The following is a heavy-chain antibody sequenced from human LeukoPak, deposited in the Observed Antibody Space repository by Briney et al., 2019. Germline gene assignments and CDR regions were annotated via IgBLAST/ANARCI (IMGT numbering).Heavy chain of an antibody. Sequence: SGPTLVKPTQTLTLTCTFSGFSLSTSGVGVGWIRQPPGKALEWLALIYWNDDKHYSPSLKSRLTITKDTSKNQVVLTMTNMDPVDTATYYCAHSRPLGSSWYLERNKTFNIWGQGTMVTVSS. CDR2: IYWNDDK. D-gene: IGHD6-13*01. CDR3: AHSRPLGSSWYLERNKTFNI. V-gene: IGHV2-5*01. J-gene: IGHJ3*02. CDR1: GFSLSTSGVG.